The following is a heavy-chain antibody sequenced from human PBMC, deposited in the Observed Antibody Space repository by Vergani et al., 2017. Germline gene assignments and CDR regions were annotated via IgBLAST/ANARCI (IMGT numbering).Heavy chain of an antibody. CDR1: GGSISSSTYY. J-gene: IGHJ4*02. D-gene: IGHD2-15*01. V-gene: IGHV4-39*07. CDR2: IYYSGST. CDR3: AGGVVDGAGFDY. Sequence: QLQLQESGPGLVKPSETLSLTCTVSGGSISSSTYYWGWIRQPPGKGLEWIASIYYSGSTYYKPSLKSRVTISGDTSKNQISLKLSSVTAADTAVYYCAGGVVDGAGFDYWGQGTLVTVSS.